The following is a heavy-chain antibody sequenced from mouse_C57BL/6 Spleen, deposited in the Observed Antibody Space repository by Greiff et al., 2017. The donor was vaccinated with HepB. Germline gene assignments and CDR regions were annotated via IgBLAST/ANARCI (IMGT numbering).Heavy chain of an antibody. D-gene: IGHD2-12*01. Sequence: QVQLKQPGAELVMPGASVKLSCKASGYTFTSYWMHWVKQRPGQGLEWIGEIDPSDSYTNYNQKFKGKSTLTVDKSSSTAYMQLSSLTSEDSAVYYCARRYYSYFDYWGQGTTLTVSS. J-gene: IGHJ2*01. CDR2: IDPSDSYT. V-gene: IGHV1-69*01. CDR1: GYTFTSYW. CDR3: ARRYYSYFDY.